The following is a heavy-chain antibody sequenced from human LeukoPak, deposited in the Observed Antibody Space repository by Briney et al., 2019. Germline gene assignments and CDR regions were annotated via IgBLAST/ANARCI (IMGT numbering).Heavy chain of an antibody. CDR3: ARVINDYVWGSYRFFDY. CDR1: GGSFSGYY. D-gene: IGHD3-16*02. CDR2: INHSGST. V-gene: IGHV4-34*01. J-gene: IGHJ4*02. Sequence: SETLSLTCAVYGGSFSGYYWSWIRQPPGKGLEWIGEINHSGSTNYNPSLKSRVTISVDTSKNQFSLKLSSVTAADTAVYYCARVINDYVWGSYRFFDYWGQGTLVTVSS.